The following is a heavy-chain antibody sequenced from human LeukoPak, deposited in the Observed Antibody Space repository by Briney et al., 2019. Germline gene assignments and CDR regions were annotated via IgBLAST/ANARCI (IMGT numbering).Heavy chain of an antibody. CDR3: ARSTSMIVVVFGDAFDI. J-gene: IGHJ3*02. CDR2: MYHSGST. V-gene: IGHV4-34*01. D-gene: IGHD3-22*01. Sequence: SETLSLTCAVYGGSFSGYYWSWIRQPPGKGLEWIASMYHSGSTYFNPPLKSRVTISVDTSKNQFSLKLSSVTAADMAVYYCARSTSMIVVVFGDAFDIWGQGTMVTVSS. CDR1: GGSFSGYY.